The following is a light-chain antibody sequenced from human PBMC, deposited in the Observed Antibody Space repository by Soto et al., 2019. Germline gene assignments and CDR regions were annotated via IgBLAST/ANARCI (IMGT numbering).Light chain of an antibody. CDR2: GAS. CDR3: QQYGNSPPNT. CDR1: QSVSSSY. J-gene: IGKJ2*01. V-gene: IGKV3-20*01. Sequence: IVLTQSPGTLSLSPGERATLSCRASQSVSSSYLAWYQQKPGQAPRLLIYGASSRATGIPDRFSGSGSVTDFTLTISRLEPEDCAVYYCQQYGNSPPNTFGQGTKLEIK.